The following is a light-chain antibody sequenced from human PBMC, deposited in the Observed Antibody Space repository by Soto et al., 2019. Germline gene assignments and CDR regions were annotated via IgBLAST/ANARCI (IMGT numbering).Light chain of an antibody. CDR1: SPNIGKNY. J-gene: IGLJ7*01. CDR2: DND. V-gene: IGLV1-51*01. Sequence: QSVLTQPPSVSAAPGQTVTISCSGSSPNIGKNYVSWYQQVPGTAPKLLIYDNDKRRSGIPDRFSGSKSDTSATLGITGLQTGDEADYYCGTWDSSLSVAVFGGGTQLTVL. CDR3: GTWDSSLSVAV.